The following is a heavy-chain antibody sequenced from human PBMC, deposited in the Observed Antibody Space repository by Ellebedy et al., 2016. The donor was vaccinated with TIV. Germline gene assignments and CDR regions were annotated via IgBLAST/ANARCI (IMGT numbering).Heavy chain of an antibody. D-gene: IGHD5-24*01. J-gene: IGHJ5*02. CDR3: ARDGALQSAWFDP. Sequence: SVKVSXXASGYTFTTYGINWVRQAPGQGLEWMGGIIPIFGTANYAQKFQGRVSITADKSTSTAYMELSSLRSEDTAVYYCARDGALQSAWFDPWGQGTLVTVSS. CDR1: GYTFTTYG. V-gene: IGHV1-69*06. CDR2: IIPIFGTA.